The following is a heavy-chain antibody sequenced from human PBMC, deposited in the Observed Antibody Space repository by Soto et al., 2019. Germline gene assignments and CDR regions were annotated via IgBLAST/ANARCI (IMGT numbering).Heavy chain of an antibody. Sequence: LVKVSCKTSGDTFSSYAISWVRQAPGQGLEWMGGIIPILGTPSYAQKFQGRVTITADKSTSTAYMELSSLRSEDTAVYYCARERSRYDRSGYYRPDYWGQGTLVTVSS. V-gene: IGHV1-69*10. J-gene: IGHJ4*02. CDR3: ARERSRYDRSGYYRPDY. CDR2: IIPILGTP. D-gene: IGHD3-22*01. CDR1: GDTFSSYA.